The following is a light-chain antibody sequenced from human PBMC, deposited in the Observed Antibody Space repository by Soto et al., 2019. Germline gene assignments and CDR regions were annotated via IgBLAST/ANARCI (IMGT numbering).Light chain of an antibody. CDR1: SSNIGAGYD. J-gene: IGLJ2*01. V-gene: IGLV1-40*01. CDR2: GNN. CDR3: QSYDSSLSGYVV. Sequence: QSALTQPPSVSGAPGQRVTISCTGSSSNIGAGYDVHWYQQLPGTAPKLLIFGNNNRPSGVPDRFSGSKSGTSASLAITGLRAEDEADYYCQSYDSSLSGYVVFGGGTKLTVL.